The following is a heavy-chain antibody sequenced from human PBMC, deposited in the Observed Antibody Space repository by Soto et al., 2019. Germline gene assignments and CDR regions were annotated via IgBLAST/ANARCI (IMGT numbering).Heavy chain of an antibody. CDR1: GGSISSSNW. Sequence: QVQLQESGPGLVKPSGTLSLTCAVSGGSISSSNWWRWVRQPPGKGLEWIGEMYHSGSTNYNPSLKSRRTISVDKSKNQFALKLSSVTAADTAVYYCARQRFGELIPWGQGTLVTGSS. CDR2: MYHSGST. D-gene: IGHD3-16*01. V-gene: IGHV4-4*02. CDR3: ARQRFGELIP. J-gene: IGHJ5*02.